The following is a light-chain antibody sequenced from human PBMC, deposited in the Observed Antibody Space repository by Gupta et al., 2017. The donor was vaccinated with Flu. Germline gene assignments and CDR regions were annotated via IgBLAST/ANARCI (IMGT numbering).Light chain of an antibody. CDR1: QSVSSY. CDR2: DAS. Sequence: EIVLTQSPATLSLSPGERATLSCRASQSVSSYLAWYQQKPGQAPRLLISDASIRATAIPARFSGSGSGTDFTLTISSQQPEDFAVYYCQQRSNWPITFGQGTRLEIK. V-gene: IGKV3-11*01. J-gene: IGKJ5*01. CDR3: QQRSNWPIT.